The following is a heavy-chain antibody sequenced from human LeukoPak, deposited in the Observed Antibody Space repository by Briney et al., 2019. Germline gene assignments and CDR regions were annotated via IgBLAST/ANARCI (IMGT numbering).Heavy chain of an antibody. J-gene: IGHJ1*01. Sequence: SVKVFYKASGGTFNIYAISWVRQAPGQGREGMGGIIPIFGTANYAQKFQGRVTTTADKSPSTAYMELSSLRSENTAVYYCASRHYYDSTLFQHWGQGTLVTVSS. V-gene: IGHV1-69*06. D-gene: IGHD3-22*01. CDR3: ASRHYYDSTLFQH. CDR2: IIPIFGTA. CDR1: GGTFNIYA.